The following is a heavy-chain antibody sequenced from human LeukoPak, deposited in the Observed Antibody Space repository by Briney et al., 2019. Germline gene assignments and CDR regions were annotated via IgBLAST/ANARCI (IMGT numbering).Heavy chain of an antibody. V-gene: IGHV3-23*01. CDR1: GFTFSSYS. D-gene: IGHD1-26*01. Sequence: GGSLRLSCAASGFTFSSYSMNWVRQAPGKGLEWVSAISGSGGSTYYADSVKGRFTISRDNSKNTLYLQMNSLRAEDTAVYYCAKSPLGIDYYMDVWGKGTTVTISS. CDR2: ISGSGGST. CDR3: AKSPLGIDYYMDV. J-gene: IGHJ6*03.